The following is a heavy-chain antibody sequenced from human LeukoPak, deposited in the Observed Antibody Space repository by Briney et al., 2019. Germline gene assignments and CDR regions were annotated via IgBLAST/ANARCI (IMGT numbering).Heavy chain of an antibody. Sequence: ASVKVSCKASGYTFTSYGISWVRQAPGQGLEWMGWISAYNGNTNYAQKLQGRVTMTTDTSTSTAYMELRSLRSDDTAVYYCARDQNYYDSSGYYYYYYYGMDVWGQGTTVTVSS. CDR2: ISAYNGNT. CDR3: ARDQNYYDSSGYYYYYYYGMDV. D-gene: IGHD3-22*01. V-gene: IGHV1-18*01. CDR1: GYTFTSYG. J-gene: IGHJ6*02.